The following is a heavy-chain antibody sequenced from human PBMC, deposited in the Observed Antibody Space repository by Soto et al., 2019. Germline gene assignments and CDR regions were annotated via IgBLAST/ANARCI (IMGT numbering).Heavy chain of an antibody. CDR3: AKGLSSGWYRDLEY. Sequence: PGGSLRLSCAASAFTFSDYAMTWVRQAPGKGLEWVSGISGPGDSTYYAGSVSGRFTISRDNSKNTRYLQMNSVRAKDTAAYYFAKGLSSGWYRDLEYWGQGTLVTVSS. V-gene: IGHV3-23*01. CDR1: AFTFSDYA. CDR2: ISGPGDST. J-gene: IGHJ4*02. D-gene: IGHD6-19*01.